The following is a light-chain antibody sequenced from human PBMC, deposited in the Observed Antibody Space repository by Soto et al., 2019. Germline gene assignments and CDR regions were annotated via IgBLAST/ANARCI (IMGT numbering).Light chain of an antibody. V-gene: IGKV3-15*01. J-gene: IGKJ1*01. CDR3: QQYNNWPLT. Sequence: EIVMTQSPATLSVSPGERATLSCRASQSVNNNLAWYQQKPGQAPRLLIYGASTRATGIPARFSGSGSGTEFTLTISSLQSEDFAVYSCQQYNNWPLTFGQGTKVDIK. CDR2: GAS. CDR1: QSVNNN.